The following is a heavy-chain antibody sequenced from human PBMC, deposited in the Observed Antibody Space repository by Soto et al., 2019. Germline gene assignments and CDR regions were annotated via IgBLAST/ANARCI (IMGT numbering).Heavy chain of an antibody. J-gene: IGHJ4*02. CDR2: IIPILGIA. Sequence: SVKVSCKASGGTFSSYTISWVRQAPGQGLEWMGRIIPILGIANYAQKFQGRVTITADKSTSTAYMELSSLRSEDTAVYYCARSLYSGYDYYTRYFDYWGQGTLVTVSS. D-gene: IGHD5-12*01. V-gene: IGHV1-69*02. CDR1: GGTFSSYT. CDR3: ARSLYSGYDYYTRYFDY.